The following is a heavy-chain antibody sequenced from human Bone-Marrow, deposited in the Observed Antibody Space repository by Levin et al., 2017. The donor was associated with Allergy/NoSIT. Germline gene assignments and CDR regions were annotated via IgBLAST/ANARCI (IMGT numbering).Heavy chain of an antibody. CDR2: IWSGGNYK. Sequence: GGSLRLSCAASGFTFSTHAIHWVRQAPGKGLEWVAMIWSGGNYKFYPKSVEGRFAIFRDDSMNTVSLQMYSLRAEDTAIYYCARDPPNSGWSFDYWGQGTRVTVSP. V-gene: IGHV3-33*01. CDR3: ARDPPNSGWSFDY. CDR1: GFTFSTHA. J-gene: IGHJ4*02. D-gene: IGHD6-19*01.